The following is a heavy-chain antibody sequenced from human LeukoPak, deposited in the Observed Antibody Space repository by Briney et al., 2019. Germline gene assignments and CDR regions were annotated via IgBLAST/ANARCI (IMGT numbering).Heavy chain of an antibody. V-gene: IGHV1-18*01. CDR3: AKEGRSPSYYDSSDWFDP. CDR1: GYTFPSYG. D-gene: IGHD3-22*01. J-gene: IGHJ5*02. CDR2: ISAYNGNT. Sequence: GSLVKVSCKASGYTFPSYGISWVRQAPGSGLEWIGSISAYNGNTNYAQKLQERVTMTTDKSTSTGYMELRSLRSDDTAVYYCAKEGRSPSYYDSSDWFDPWGQGTLVTVSS.